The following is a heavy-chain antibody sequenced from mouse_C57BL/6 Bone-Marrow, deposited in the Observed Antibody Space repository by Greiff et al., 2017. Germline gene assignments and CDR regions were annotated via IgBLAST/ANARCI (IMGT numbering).Heavy chain of an antibody. CDR3: ARGRLRERDYAMDY. D-gene: IGHD2-4*01. V-gene: IGHV1-47*01. CDR1: GYTFTTYP. J-gene: IGHJ4*01. CDR2: FHPYNDDT. Sequence: QVQLQQSGAELVKPGASVKMSCKASGYTFTTYPIEWMKQNHGKSLEWIGSFHPYNDDTKYNEKFKGKATLTVEKSSSTVYSALSRLTSDDTAVYYYARGRLRERDYAMDYWGQGTSVTVSS.